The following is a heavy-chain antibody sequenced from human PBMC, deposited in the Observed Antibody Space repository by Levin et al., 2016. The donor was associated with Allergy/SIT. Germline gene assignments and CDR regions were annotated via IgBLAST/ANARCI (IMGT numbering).Heavy chain of an antibody. D-gene: IGHD2-15*01. CDR1: GFTFSSYA. J-gene: IGHJ4*02. Sequence: GESLKISCAASGFTFSSYAMNWVRQAPGKGLEWVAYISYNRIKTYYGDSVRGRFTVSRDNSQNTLFLHMNSLRVEDTATYYCVKLGDVVVERSDQYYFDSWGQGALVTVSS. CDR3: VKLGDVVVERSDQYYFDS. V-gene: IGHV3-30*18. CDR2: ISYNRIKT.